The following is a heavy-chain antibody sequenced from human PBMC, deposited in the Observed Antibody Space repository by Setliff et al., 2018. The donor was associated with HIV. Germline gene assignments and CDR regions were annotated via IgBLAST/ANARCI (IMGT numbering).Heavy chain of an antibody. V-gene: IGHV4-59*01. J-gene: IGHJ6*03. D-gene: IGHD1-1*01. CDR1: GGSISGYY. CDR3: ARFQAWQLGRRGGYYYYMDV. CDR2: IHYSGSS. Sequence: LSLTCTVSGGSISGYYWSWVRQPPEKRLELIGSIHYSGSSDYNPSLKSRITISVDMSRNQFSLVLSSVTAADTAVYYCARFQAWQLGRRGGYYYYMDVWGKGTTVTVSS.